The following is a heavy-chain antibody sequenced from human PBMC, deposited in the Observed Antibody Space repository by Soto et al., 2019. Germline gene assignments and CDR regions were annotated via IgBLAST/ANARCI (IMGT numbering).Heavy chain of an antibody. D-gene: IGHD3-16*01. J-gene: IGHJ4*02. CDR1: GFTFSSYA. CDR3: AKEGGRGGGCFDS. Sequence: EVQLLESGGGLVQPGGSLRLSCAASGFTFSSYAMSWVRQAPGKGLEWVSAISGSGGSTYYADSVKGRFPISRDNSKNTLYRQMNSLRAEDTAVYYCAKEGGRGGGCFDSWGQGTLVTVSS. V-gene: IGHV3-23*01. CDR2: ISGSGGST.